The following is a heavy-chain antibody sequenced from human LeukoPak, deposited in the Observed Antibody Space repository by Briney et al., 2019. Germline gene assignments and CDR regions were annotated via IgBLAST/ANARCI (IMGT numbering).Heavy chain of an antibody. Sequence: GGSLRLSCAASGFMLSNYWMSWVRQAPGQGLEWVANIKQDGSETHYGDSVKGRFTISRDNAKKSLYLQMNSLRGEDTALCYCAKTMYNSSGYHHYGGAFWGQGTLVTVSS. CDR2: IKQDGSET. J-gene: IGHJ4*02. V-gene: IGHV3-7*01. CDR3: AKTMYNSSGYHHYGGAF. D-gene: IGHD3-22*01. CDR1: GFMLSNYW.